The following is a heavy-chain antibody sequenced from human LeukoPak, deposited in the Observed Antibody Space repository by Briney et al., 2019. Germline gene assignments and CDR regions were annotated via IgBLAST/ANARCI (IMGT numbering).Heavy chain of an antibody. J-gene: IGHJ5*02. D-gene: IGHD3-22*01. CDR2: INIDGSST. CDR1: GFTFSSYW. Sequence: GGSLRLSCAASGFTFSSYWMHWVRQAPGEGPMWVSRINIDGSSTKYADSVKGRFTISRDNAKNTLFLQMNSLRAEDTAVYYCARDLGQYYDTSDNWFDPWGQGTLVTVSS. CDR3: ARDLGQYYDTSDNWFDP. V-gene: IGHV3-74*01.